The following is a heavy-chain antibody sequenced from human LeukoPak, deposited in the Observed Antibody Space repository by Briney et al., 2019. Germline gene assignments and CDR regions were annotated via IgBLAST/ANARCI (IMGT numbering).Heavy chain of an antibody. V-gene: IGHV4-34*01. D-gene: IGHD2-2*01. CDR2: INHSGST. CDR3: ASNIVVVPEDAFDI. J-gene: IGHJ3*02. CDR1: GGSFSGYY. Sequence: SETLSLACAVYGGSFSGYYWSWIRQPPGKGLEWIGEINHSGSTNYSPSLKSRVTISVDTSKNQFSLKLSSVTAADTAVYYCASNIVVVPEDAFDIWGQGTMVTVSS.